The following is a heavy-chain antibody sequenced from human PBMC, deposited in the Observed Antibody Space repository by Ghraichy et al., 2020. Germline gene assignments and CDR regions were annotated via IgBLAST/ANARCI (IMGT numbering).Heavy chain of an antibody. Sequence: ESLNISCAASGFTFSSYWMSWVRQAPGKGLEWVANIKQDGSEKYYVDSVKGRFTISRDNAKNSLYLQMNSLRAEDTAVYYCARGLVSIAVAGVFDYWGQGTLVTVSS. V-gene: IGHV3-7*03. CDR3: ARGLVSIAVAGVFDY. J-gene: IGHJ4*02. D-gene: IGHD6-19*01. CDR1: GFTFSSYW. CDR2: IKQDGSEK.